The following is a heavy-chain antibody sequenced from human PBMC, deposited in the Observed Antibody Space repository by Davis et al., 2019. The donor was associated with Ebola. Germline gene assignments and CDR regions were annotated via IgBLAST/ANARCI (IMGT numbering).Heavy chain of an antibody. CDR3: ASGLDY. V-gene: IGHV3-21*01. CDR1: GFTFSSYA. J-gene: IGHJ4*02. CDR2: ISKTSVYT. Sequence: PGGSLRLSCAASGFTFSSYAMNWVRQAPGKGLEWVSTISKTSVYTYYAESVKGRFTISRDNAKNSLYLQMDGLRVEDTAVYYCASGLDYWGQGSLVTVSS.